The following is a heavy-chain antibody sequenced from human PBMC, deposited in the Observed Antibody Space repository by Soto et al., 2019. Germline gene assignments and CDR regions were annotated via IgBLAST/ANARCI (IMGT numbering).Heavy chain of an antibody. CDR2: INPSGGST. J-gene: IGHJ4*02. Sequence: ASVKVSCKASGYTFTSYGISCVRQAPGQGLEWMGWINPSGGSTSYAQKFQGRVTMTRDTSTSTVYMELSSLRSEDTAVYYCARELMAGTGTFDYWGQGTLVTVSS. D-gene: IGHD6-19*01. CDR3: ARELMAGTGTFDY. V-gene: IGHV1-46*01. CDR1: GYTFTSYG.